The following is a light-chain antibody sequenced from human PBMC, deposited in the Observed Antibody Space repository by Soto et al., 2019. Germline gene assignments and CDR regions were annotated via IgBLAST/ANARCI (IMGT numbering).Light chain of an antibody. CDR3: QQSYSTPIT. Sequence: DIHMTQSPSSLSASVGDRVTLTCRASQSISSYLNWYQQKPGKAPKLLIYAASSLQSRVPSRFSGSGSGTDFTLTISSLQPEDFATYYCQQSYSTPITCGQGTRREIK. CDR1: QSISSY. CDR2: AAS. J-gene: IGKJ5*01. V-gene: IGKV1-39*01.